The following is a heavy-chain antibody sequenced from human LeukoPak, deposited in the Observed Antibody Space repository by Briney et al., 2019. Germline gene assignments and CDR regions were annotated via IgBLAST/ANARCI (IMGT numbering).Heavy chain of an antibody. CDR1: GGSISSYY. CDR2: IYYSGST. J-gene: IGHJ4*02. Sequence: PSETLSLTCTVSGGSISSYYWSWIRQPPGKGLEWIGYIYYSGSTNYNPSLKSRVTISVDTSKNQFSLKLSSVTAADTAVSYCARHSGIAVGGADFDYWGQGTLVTVSS. V-gene: IGHV4-59*08. D-gene: IGHD6-19*01. CDR3: ARHSGIAVGGADFDY.